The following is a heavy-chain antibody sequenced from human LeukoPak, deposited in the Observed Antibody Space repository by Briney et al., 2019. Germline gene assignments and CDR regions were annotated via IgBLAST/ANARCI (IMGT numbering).Heavy chain of an antibody. V-gene: IGHV4-4*02. CDR2: IYHSGST. CDR3: ARGSQYYYDSSGYYSHDY. J-gene: IGHJ4*02. D-gene: IGHD3-22*01. Sequence: PSETLSLTCAVSGGSISSSNWWSWVRQPPGKGLEWIGEIYHSGSTNYNPSLKSRVTISVDKSKNQFSLKLSSVTAADTSVYYCARGSQYYYDSSGYYSHDYWGQGTLVTVSS. CDR1: GGSISSSNW.